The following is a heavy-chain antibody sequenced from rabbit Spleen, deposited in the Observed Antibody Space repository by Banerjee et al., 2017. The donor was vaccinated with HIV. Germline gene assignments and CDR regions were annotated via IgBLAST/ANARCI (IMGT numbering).Heavy chain of an antibody. J-gene: IGHJ6*01. D-gene: IGHD1-1*01. CDR2: IVTGSSGFT. CDR3: ARDTSSSFSSYGMDL. CDR1: GFPFSDKAV. Sequence: QSLEESGGGLVKPEGSLTLTCKASGFPFSDKAVMCWVRQAPGKGLEWIACIVTGSSGFTYFATWAKGRFTCSKTSSTTVTLQMTRLTAADTATYFCARDTSSSFSSYGMDLWGPGTLVTVS. V-gene: IGHV1S40*01.